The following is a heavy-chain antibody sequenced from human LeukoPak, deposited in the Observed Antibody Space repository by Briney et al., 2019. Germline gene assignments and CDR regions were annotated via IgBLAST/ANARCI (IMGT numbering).Heavy chain of an antibody. CDR3: ARQSSSSSNWFDP. J-gene: IGHJ5*02. CDR2: IYYSGST. Sequence: SETLSVTCTVAGGSISSSSYYWSWFRHPPGKGLEWIGSIYYSGSTYYNPSLKSRVTISVDTSMNQFSLKLSSVTAADTAVYYCARQSSSSSNWFDPWGQGTLVTVSS. V-gene: IGHV4-39*01. D-gene: IGHD6-6*01. CDR1: GGSISSSSYY.